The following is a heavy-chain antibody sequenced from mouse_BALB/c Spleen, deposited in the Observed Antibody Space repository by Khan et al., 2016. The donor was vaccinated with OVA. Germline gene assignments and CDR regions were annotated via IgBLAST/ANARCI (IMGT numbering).Heavy chain of an antibody. D-gene: IGHD2-14*01. V-gene: IGHV1S136*01. CDR3: ARWGGYDEGYYFDY. CDR1: GYTFTNYV. Sequence: EVQLQESGPVLVKPGASVKMSCKASGYTFTNYVLHWVKQNPGQGLEWIGYITPYNDDTKYNEKFKGKAALTSDKSSSTVYMELSSLTSEDSAVYSCARWGGYDEGYYFDYWGQGTTLTVSS. J-gene: IGHJ2*01. CDR2: ITPYNDDT.